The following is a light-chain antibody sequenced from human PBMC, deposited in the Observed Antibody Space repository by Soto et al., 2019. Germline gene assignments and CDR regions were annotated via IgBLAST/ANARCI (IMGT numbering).Light chain of an antibody. V-gene: IGKV3-11*01. Sequence: LVLTQSPATLSLSPAEKATLSCSTSRSLIKSLARYQQKPGQEPRLLIYDASDRAAGSPARFSGSESRTDFTLTISRMEPEDFAVFFCQQYGTSQIIFGQGTRLEIK. J-gene: IGKJ5*01. CDR2: DAS. CDR3: QQYGTSQII. CDR1: RSLIKS.